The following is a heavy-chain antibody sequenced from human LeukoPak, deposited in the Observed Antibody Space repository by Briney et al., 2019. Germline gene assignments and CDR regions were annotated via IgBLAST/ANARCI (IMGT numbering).Heavy chain of an antibody. D-gene: IGHD5-24*01. J-gene: IGHJ4*02. CDR1: LDSPSSNTAS. Sequence: SQTPSLTPALSLDSPSSNTASCTSTRQSPSSGLEWLVTTYYRSKWYNASPVSPKRRLSINPQTFNNQFSLQLNPLTPEDTAVYYCSRSDGASDFDYWGQGTLVTVSS. CDR3: SRSDGASDFDY. V-gene: IGHV6-1*01. CDR2: TYYRSKWYN.